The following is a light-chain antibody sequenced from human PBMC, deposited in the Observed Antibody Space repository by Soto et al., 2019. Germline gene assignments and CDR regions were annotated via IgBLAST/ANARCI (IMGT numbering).Light chain of an antibody. CDR2: GAS. CDR1: QSVSSSS. V-gene: IGKV3-20*01. Sequence: EIVLTQSPGTLSLSPGERATLSCRASQSVSSSSLAWYQQKPGQAPRLLIYGASSRATRVPDRFSGSGSGTDFILTISRLEPEDFAVYYCQQYGSSPRTFGQGTKVEIK. CDR3: QQYGSSPRT. J-gene: IGKJ1*01.